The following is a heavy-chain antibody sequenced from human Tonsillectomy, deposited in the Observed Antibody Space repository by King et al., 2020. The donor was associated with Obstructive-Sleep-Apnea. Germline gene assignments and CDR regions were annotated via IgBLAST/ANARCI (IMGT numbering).Heavy chain of an antibody. CDR3: ARGRRDSSALALDVFDI. CDR2: IYSGGST. V-gene: IGHV3-53*04. J-gene: IGHJ3*02. Sequence: VQLVESGGGLVQPGGSLRLSCAASGFTVRSNYMSWVRQAPGKGLEWGSGIYSGGSTYYGDSVKGRFTISRHNSKNTLYLQMKSLRAEDTAVYYCARGRRDSSALALDVFDIWGQGTMVTVSS. D-gene: IGHD3-22*01. CDR1: GFTVRSNY.